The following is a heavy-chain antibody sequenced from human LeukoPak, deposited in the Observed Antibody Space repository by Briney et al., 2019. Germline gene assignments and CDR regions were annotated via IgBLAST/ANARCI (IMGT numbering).Heavy chain of an antibody. V-gene: IGHV3-9*01. CDR1: GFTFDDYA. CDR3: AKASWVSNADAVW. CDR2: ISWNSGSI. D-gene: IGHD6-13*01. Sequence: PGRSLRLSCAASGFTFDDYAMHWVRQAPGKGLEWVSGISWNSGSIDYADSVKGRFTISRDNAKNSLYLQMNSLRAEDTAWYYCAKASWVSNADAVWWGQGTQVTVSS. J-gene: IGHJ4*02.